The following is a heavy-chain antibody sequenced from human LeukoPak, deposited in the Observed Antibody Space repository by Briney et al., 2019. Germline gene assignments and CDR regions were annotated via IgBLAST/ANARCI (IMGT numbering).Heavy chain of an antibody. V-gene: IGHV3-48*04. J-gene: IGHJ4*02. CDR3: ARDLAGYSSPRGY. CDR2: ISSTGGTI. Sequence: GGSLRLSCAASGFTFSSNSMNWVRQAPGKGLEWVSYISSTGGTIYYADSMKGRFTISRDNAKNSLYLQMNSLRAEDTAVYYCARDLAGYSSPRGYWGQGTLVTVSS. D-gene: IGHD6-19*01. CDR1: GFTFSSNS.